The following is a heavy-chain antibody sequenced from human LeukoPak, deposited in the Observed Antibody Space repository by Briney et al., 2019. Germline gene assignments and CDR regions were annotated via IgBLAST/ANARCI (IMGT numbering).Heavy chain of an antibody. J-gene: IGHJ6*03. CDR3: ARVGLVDNEYGFYFYMDV. D-gene: IGHD4/OR15-4a*01. V-gene: IGHV1-18*01. CDR2: ISGYNGNT. Sequence: ASVKVSCKPSGYTFSDYGITWVRQAPGQGIEWMGWISGYNGNTNYAESLQGRVTMTIDTSTSTAYMDPRSLRSDDTAVYYCARVGLVDNEYGFYFYMDVWGKGTTVIVSS. CDR1: GYTFSDYG.